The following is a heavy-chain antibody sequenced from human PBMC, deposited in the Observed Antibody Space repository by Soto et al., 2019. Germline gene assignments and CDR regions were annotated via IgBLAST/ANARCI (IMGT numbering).Heavy chain of an antibody. J-gene: IGHJ6*03. Sequence: ASVKVSCKASGYTFTSYDINWVRQATGQGLEWMGWMNPNSGNTGYAQKFQGRVTMTRNTSISTAYMELSSLRSEDTAVYYCAGGRVYCRGGSCSPGYRDVGGKGTPVPVS. CDR2: MNPNSGNT. D-gene: IGHD2-15*01. CDR3: AGGRVYCRGGSCSPGYRDV. V-gene: IGHV1-8*01. CDR1: GYTFTSYD.